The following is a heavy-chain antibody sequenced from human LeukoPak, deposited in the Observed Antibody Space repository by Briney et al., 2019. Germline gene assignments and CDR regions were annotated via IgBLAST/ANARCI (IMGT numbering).Heavy chain of an antibody. Sequence: SETLSLTCTVAGGSISSYYWSWLRQPAGKGLEWIGRIYTSGSTNYNPSLKSRVTMSVDTSKNQFSRKLSSVTAADTAVYYCARAYQLPGDYYYYMDVWGKGTTVTVSS. J-gene: IGHJ6*03. V-gene: IGHV4-4*07. CDR3: ARAYQLPGDYYYYMDV. D-gene: IGHD2-2*01. CDR1: GGSISSYY. CDR2: IYTSGST.